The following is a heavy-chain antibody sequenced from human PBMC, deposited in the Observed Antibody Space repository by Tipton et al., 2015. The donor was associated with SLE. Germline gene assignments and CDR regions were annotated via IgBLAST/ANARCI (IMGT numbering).Heavy chain of an antibody. V-gene: IGHV4-59*01. J-gene: IGHJ4*02. CDR3: ARGGTYHDSSGNIDY. Sequence: TLSLTCTVSGASISSYYWSWIRQPPGKGLEWIGYVYDIEFTNYNPSLKSRVTISLDTSKNQFSLKLSSVTAADTAVYYCARGGTYHDSSGNIDYWGQGPLVPASS. CDR1: GASISSYY. D-gene: IGHD3-22*01. CDR2: VYDIEFT.